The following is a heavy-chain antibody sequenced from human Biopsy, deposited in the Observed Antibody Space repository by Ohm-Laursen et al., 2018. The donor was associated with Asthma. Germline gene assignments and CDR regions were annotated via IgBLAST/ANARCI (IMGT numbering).Heavy chain of an antibody. J-gene: IGHJ4*02. Sequence: PTQTLTLTCSFSGFSLSSSGANANWIRQPPGKALEWLARIDWEEDKFYSTSLRTRLTTSKGSSEDQVVLTMTNMGPVDTATYYCTRHNDYWGPGILVTVSS. D-gene: IGHD1-14*01. CDR1: GFSLSSSGAN. V-gene: IGHV2-70*04. CDR2: IDWEEDK. CDR3: TRHNDY.